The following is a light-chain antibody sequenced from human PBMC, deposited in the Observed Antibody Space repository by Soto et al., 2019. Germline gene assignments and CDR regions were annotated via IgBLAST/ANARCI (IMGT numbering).Light chain of an antibody. CDR3: QHYNSYSEA. Sequence: DIQMTHSPSTLSGSVGDRVSITCLASQTISSWLAWYQHKPGKAPKLLIYAASNLQSGVPARFSGSGSGTEFTLTISSLQPDDFATYYCQHYNSYSEAFGQGTKVDIK. CDR1: QTISSW. V-gene: IGKV1-5*01. J-gene: IGKJ1*01. CDR2: AAS.